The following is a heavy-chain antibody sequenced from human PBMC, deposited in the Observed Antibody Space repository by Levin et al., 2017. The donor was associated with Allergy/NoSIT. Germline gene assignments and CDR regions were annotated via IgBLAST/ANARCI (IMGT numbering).Heavy chain of an antibody. CDR3: AKDFFGDYVEYYYYMDV. V-gene: IGHV3-23*01. CDR2: ISGSVGIT. D-gene: IGHD4-17*01. Sequence: GESLKISCAASGFTLSSYAMSWVRQAPGKGLEWVSTISGSVGITYYADSVKGRFTISRDNSKNTLHLQMNSLRAEDTAVYYCAKDFFGDYVEYYYYMDVWGKGTTVTVSS. J-gene: IGHJ6*03. CDR1: GFTLSSYA.